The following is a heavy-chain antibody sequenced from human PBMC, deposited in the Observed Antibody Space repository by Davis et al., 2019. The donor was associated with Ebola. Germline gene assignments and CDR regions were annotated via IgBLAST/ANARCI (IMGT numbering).Heavy chain of an antibody. J-gene: IGHJ4*02. CDR1: GGSFSGYY. CDR2: INHSGST. Sequence: MPSETLSLTCAVYGGSFSGYYWSWIRQPPGKGLEWIGEINHSGSTNYNPSLKSRVTISVDTSKNQFSLKLSSVTAADTAVYYCARAVVYTAMVTHFDYWGQGTLVTVSS. CDR3: ARAVVYTAMVTHFDY. D-gene: IGHD5-18*01. V-gene: IGHV4-34*01.